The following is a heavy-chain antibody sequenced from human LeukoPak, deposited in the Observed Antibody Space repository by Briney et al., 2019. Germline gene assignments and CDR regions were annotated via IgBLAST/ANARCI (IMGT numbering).Heavy chain of an antibody. CDR2: INPNSGGT. D-gene: IGHD4-11*01. J-gene: IGHJ6*02. CDR1: GYTFTGYY. V-gene: IGHV1-2*02. Sequence: GASVKVSCKASGYTFTGYYMHWVRQAPGQGLEWMGWINPNSGGTNYAQKFQGRVTMTTDTSTSTAYMELRSLRSDDTAVYYCARDQYSNPSPYYYYYGMDVWGQGTTVTVSS. CDR3: ARDQYSNPSPYYYYYGMDV.